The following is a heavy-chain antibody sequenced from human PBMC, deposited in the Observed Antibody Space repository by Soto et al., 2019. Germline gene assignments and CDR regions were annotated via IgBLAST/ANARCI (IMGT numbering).Heavy chain of an antibody. V-gene: IGHV1-2*02. D-gene: IGHD6-19*01. CDR1: GYTFTGYY. CDR2: ITPNSGGT. Sequence: ASVKVSCKASGYTFTGYYMHWVRQAPGQGLEWMGWITPNSGGTNYAQKFQGRVTMTRDTSISTAYMELSRLRSDDTAVYYCARVFSHSGWYGGGYYYGMDVWGQGTTVTVSS. CDR3: ARVFSHSGWYGGGYYYGMDV. J-gene: IGHJ6*02.